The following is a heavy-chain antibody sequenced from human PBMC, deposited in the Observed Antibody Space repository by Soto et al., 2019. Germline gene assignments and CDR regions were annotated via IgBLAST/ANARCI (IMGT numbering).Heavy chain of an antibody. J-gene: IGHJ4*02. CDR1: GFTFSSYS. D-gene: IGHD2-21*01. CDR2: ISSSSSTI. V-gene: IGHV3-48*01. CDR3: AREAWGSDGISGY. Sequence: GGSLRLPCAASGFTFSSYSMNWVRQAPGKGLEWVSYISSSSSTIYYADSVKGRFTISRDNAKNSLYLQMNSLRAEDTAVYYCAREAWGSDGISGYWGQGTLVTVSS.